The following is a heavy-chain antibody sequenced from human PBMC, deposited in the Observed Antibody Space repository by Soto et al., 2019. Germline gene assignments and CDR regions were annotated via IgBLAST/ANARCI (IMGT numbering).Heavy chain of an antibody. V-gene: IGHV3-7*01. J-gene: IGHJ4*02. CDR1: GFTFSSYW. D-gene: IGHD3-9*01. Sequence: GGSLRLSCAASGFTFSSYWMSWVRQAPGKGLEWVANIKQDGSEKYYVDSVKGRFTISRDNAKNSLYLQMNSLRAEDTAVYYCASLGVDFDWDIDYFDYWGQGTLVTVSS. CDR2: IKQDGSEK. CDR3: ASLGVDFDWDIDYFDY.